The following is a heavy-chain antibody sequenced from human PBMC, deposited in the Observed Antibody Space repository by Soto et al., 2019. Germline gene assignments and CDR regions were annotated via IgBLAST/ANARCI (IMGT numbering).Heavy chain of an antibody. CDR3: ARQDSSGYYYYGVDV. CDR1: GYSFTTYW. J-gene: IGHJ6*02. V-gene: IGHV5-51*01. D-gene: IGHD6-19*01. CDR2: IYPGGSDT. Sequence: GESLKISCKGSGYSFTTYWIGWVRQMPGKGLEWMGIIYPGGSDTKYSPSFQGQVTISADKSISTAYLQWSSLKASDTAMYYCARQDSSGYYYYGVDVWGQGTTVTVSS.